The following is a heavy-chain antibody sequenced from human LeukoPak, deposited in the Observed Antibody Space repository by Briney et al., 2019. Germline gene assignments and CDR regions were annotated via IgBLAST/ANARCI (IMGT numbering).Heavy chain of an antibody. CDR1: GFTFDDYA. V-gene: IGHV3-9*01. Sequence: PGRSLRLSCAASGFTFDDYAMHWVRQAPGKGLEWVSGISWNSGSIGYADSVKGRFTISRDNAKNSLYLQMNSLRAEDTALYYCAKDILTGMYYYDSSGYYSVAFDYWGQGTLVTVSS. D-gene: IGHD3-22*01. CDR2: ISWNSGSI. CDR3: AKDILTGMYYYDSSGYYSVAFDY. J-gene: IGHJ4*02.